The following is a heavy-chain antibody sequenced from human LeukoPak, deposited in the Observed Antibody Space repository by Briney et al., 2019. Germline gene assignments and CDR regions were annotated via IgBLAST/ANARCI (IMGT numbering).Heavy chain of an antibody. V-gene: IGHV3-21*01. CDR1: GFTFSSYS. CDR3: ARDLIEDCSSTSCYLNYFDY. D-gene: IGHD2-2*01. Sequence: GGSLRLSCAASGFTFSSYSMNWVRQAPGKGLEWVSSISSSSSYIYYADSVKGRFTISRDNAKNSLYLQMNSLRAEDTAVYYCARDLIEDCSSTSCYLNYFDYWGQGTLVTVSS. CDR2: ISSSSSYI. J-gene: IGHJ4*02.